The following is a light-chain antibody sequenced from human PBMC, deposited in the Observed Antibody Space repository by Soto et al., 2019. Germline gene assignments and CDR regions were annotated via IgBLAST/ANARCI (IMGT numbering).Light chain of an antibody. V-gene: IGKV3D-15*01. J-gene: IGKJ1*01. CDR3: QPYNNWLWT. CDR1: QSVSST. Sequence: EIVMTQSPATLSLSPGERATLSCRVSQSVSSTLAWYQQKPGQAPRLLIYGASTRATGIPARFSGSGSGTEFTLTISSLQSEDFAVYYCQPYNNWLWTVGQVTKVEIK. CDR2: GAS.